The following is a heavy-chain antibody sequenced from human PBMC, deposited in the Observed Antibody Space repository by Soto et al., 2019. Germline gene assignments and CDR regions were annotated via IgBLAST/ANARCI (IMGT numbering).Heavy chain of an antibody. J-gene: IGHJ4*02. CDR2: IYHRRST. D-gene: IGHD6-13*01. V-gene: IGHV4-30-2*01. Sequence: QLQLQESGSGLVKPSQTLSLTCAVSGGSISSGGYSWSWIRQPPGKGLEWIGYIYHRRSTYYNPSLKSRVTISVVRSKNQFSLKLSSVTAADTAVYYCASSHAGAHITAAVHWGQGTLVTVSS. CDR3: ASSHAGAHITAAVH. CDR1: GGSISSGGYS.